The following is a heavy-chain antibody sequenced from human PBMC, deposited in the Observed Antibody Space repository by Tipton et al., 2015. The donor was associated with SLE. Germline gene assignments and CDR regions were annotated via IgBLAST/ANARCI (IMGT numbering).Heavy chain of an antibody. CDR2: MWNDGTNE. D-gene: IGHD3-3*01. Sequence: SLRLSCAASGFTFSTYAMYWVRQAPGEGLELVSTMWNDGTNENYAESVKGRFTISRDNSRDTLYLEMNSLRVEDTAIYYCAKGDFWSGFAESFHPWGQGTLVIVSS. V-gene: IGHV3-33*06. CDR3: AKGDFWSGFAESFHP. CDR1: GFTFSTYA. J-gene: IGHJ1*01.